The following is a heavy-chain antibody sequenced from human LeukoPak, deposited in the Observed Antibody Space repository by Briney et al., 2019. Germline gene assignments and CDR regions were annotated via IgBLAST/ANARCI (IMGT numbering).Heavy chain of an antibody. CDR3: VSGAGWWQH. Sequence: TLSLTCTVSGASMSGYYWSWLRQPPGKGLEWIAYIYYTGKTNYNPSLNSRVTISLDTSKNQFSLNSKFGAAADTAVYYCVSGAGWWQHWGQGTLVTVSS. V-gene: IGHV4-59*01. CDR2: IYYTGKT. D-gene: IGHD6-19*01. J-gene: IGHJ1*01. CDR1: GASMSGYY.